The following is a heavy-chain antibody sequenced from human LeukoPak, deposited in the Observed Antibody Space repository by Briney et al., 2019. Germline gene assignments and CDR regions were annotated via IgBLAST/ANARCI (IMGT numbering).Heavy chain of an antibody. CDR2: ISWDGGST. D-gene: IGHD5-18*01. CDR1: GFTFDDYA. J-gene: IGHJ4*02. V-gene: IGHV3-43D*03. CDR3: AKALYSYGPPEDY. Sequence: PGGSLRLSCAASGFTFDDYAMHWVRQAPGKGLEWVSLISWDGGSTYYADSVKGRFTISRDNSKNSLYLQMNSLRAEHTALYYCAKALYSYGPPEDYWGQGTLVTVSS.